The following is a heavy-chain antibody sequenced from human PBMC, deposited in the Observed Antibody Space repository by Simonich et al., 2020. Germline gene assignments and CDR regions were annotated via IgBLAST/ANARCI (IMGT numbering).Heavy chain of an antibody. Sequence: QVQLVQSGAEVKKPGASVKVSCKASGYTFPGYYMHWVRQAPGQELELKGWINPNSGGTNSAQKFQGRVTITRDTSIITAYMGLSRLRSDDTAVYYCAREEANGYSSSWNWFDPWGQGTLVTVSS. CDR2: INPNSGGT. J-gene: IGHJ5*02. D-gene: IGHD6-13*01. CDR3: AREEANGYSSSWNWFDP. V-gene: IGHV1-2*02. CDR1: GYTFPGYY.